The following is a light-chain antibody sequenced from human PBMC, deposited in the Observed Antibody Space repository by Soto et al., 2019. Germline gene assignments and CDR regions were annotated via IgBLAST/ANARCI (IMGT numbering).Light chain of an antibody. V-gene: IGKV3-15*01. Sequence: EIVMTQSPATLSVSPGERATLSCRASQSVSSNLAWYQQKPGQAPRLLIYGVSTRATGIPARFSGSGSGTEFTLTISSLQSEDFAVYHCQQYSDWPKTFGQGTKLEIK. CDR1: QSVSSN. CDR2: GVS. CDR3: QQYSDWPKT. J-gene: IGKJ2*01.